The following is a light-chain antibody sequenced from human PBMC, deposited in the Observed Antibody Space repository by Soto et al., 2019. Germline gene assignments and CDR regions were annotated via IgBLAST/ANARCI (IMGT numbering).Light chain of an antibody. CDR2: AVS. CDR1: QSLLHSDGTTY. CDR3: MQSLQLPYT. V-gene: IGKV2D-29*01. J-gene: IGKJ2*01. Sequence: DFVMTQSPLSLSVSPGQPASISCKSRQSLLHSDGTTYLFWYLQKPGQPPQLLIYAVSNRFSGVPDRFSGSGSGTDFTLQISRVEAEDVGVYFCMQSLQLPYTFGQGTKLEIK.